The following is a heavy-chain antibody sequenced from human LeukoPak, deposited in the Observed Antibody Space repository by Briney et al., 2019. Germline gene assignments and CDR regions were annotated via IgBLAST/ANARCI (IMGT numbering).Heavy chain of an antibody. J-gene: IGHJ3*02. Sequence: GGSLRLSCAASGFTFDDYAMHWVRQAPGKGLEWVSGISWNSGSIGYADSVKGRFTISRDNAKNSLYLQMNSLSAEDMALYYCAKASSSYYYDTSIGGAFDIWGQGTMVTVSS. CDR1: GFTFDDYA. V-gene: IGHV3-9*03. D-gene: IGHD3-22*01. CDR3: AKASSSYYYDTSIGGAFDI. CDR2: ISWNSGSI.